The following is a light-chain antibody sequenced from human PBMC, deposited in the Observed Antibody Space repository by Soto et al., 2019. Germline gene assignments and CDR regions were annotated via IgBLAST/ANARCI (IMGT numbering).Light chain of an antibody. CDR1: SSNIGAGYD. CDR3: QSYDGTLSGSYV. Sequence: QLVLTQPPSVSGAPGQRVTISCTGSSSNIGAGYDVHWYQQLPGTAPKLIIYGTTNRPSGVPDRFSGSKSGTSASLAITGLQAEDEADYYCQSYDGTLSGSYVFGVGTKLTVL. CDR2: GTT. V-gene: IGLV1-40*01. J-gene: IGLJ1*01.